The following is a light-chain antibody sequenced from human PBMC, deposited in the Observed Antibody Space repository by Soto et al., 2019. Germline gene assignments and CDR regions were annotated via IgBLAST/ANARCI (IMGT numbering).Light chain of an antibody. V-gene: IGKV3-20*01. CDR2: GAS. J-gene: IGKJ5*01. CDR1: RTVIRNN. Sequence: EIVMTQSPDTLSLSPGERATLSCRASRTVIRNNLAWHQKKPGQTPMLLVYGASNRATGIPDRFSGSGSGTDFNLTISRLETDDFAVYYCQQHGTSPITFGQGTRVEIK. CDR3: QQHGTSPIT.